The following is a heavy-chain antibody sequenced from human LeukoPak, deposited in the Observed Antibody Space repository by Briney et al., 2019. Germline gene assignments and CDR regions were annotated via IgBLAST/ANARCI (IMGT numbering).Heavy chain of an antibody. V-gene: IGHV1-18*01. Sequence: ASVKVSCKASGYTFTSYGISWVRQAPGQGLEWTGWISAYNGNTNYAQKLQGRVTMTTDTSTSTAYMELRSLRSDDTAVYYCARDPLVVGATLPDYWGQGTLVTVSS. CDR1: GYTFTSYG. D-gene: IGHD1-26*01. CDR2: ISAYNGNT. CDR3: ARDPLVVGATLPDY. J-gene: IGHJ4*02.